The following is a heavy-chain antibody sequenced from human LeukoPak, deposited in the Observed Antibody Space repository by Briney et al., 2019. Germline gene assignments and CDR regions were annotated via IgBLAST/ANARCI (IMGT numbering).Heavy chain of an antibody. CDR3: ARGIYGVYYFDY. Sequence: KASETLSLTCAVYGGSLSGYYWRWIRQPPGKGLEWIGEINHSGATNYNPSLKSRVTIAVDTSKNQFSLRLSSVTAADTAMYYCARGIYGVYYFDYWGQGALVTVSS. J-gene: IGHJ4*02. V-gene: IGHV4-34*01. CDR2: INHSGAT. CDR1: GGSLSGYY. D-gene: IGHD4-17*01.